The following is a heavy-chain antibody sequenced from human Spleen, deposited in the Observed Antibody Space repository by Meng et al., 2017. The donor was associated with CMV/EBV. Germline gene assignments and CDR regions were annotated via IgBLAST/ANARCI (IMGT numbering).Heavy chain of an antibody. J-gene: IGHJ6*02. CDR2: IYYSGST. CDR1: GGSISSSSYY. D-gene: IGHD3-16*01. CDR3: AREMGAKYYYYYYGMDV. Sequence: SETLSLTFTVSGGSISSSSYYWGWILQPPGKGLEWIGSIYYSGSTYYNPSLKSRVTISGHTSKNKFSLKRSSVTAAEKEVYYCAREMGAKYYYYYYGMDVWGQGTTVTVSS. V-gene: IGHV4-39*07.